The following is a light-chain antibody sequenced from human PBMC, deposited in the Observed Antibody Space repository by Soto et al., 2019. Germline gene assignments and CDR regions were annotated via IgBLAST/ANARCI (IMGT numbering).Light chain of an antibody. CDR1: QSVSSNF. CDR2: GAS. J-gene: IGKJ1*01. Sequence: EIVLTQSPGTLSLSPGERATLSCRASQSVSSNFLAWYQHKPGQAPRLLIYGASSRATGIPDRFSGSGSGTGFTLTISRLEPEDSAVYYCQPCARSTWTFGQGTKVEIK. V-gene: IGKV3-20*01. CDR3: QPCARSTWT.